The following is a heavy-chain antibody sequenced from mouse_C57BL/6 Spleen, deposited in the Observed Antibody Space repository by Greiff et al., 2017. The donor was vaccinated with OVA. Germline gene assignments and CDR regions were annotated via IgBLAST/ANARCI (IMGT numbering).Heavy chain of an antibody. CDR1: GYSFTDYN. D-gene: IGHD2-2*01. V-gene: IGHV1-39*01. CDR2: INPNYGTT. Sequence: LQESGPELVKPGASVKISCKASGYSFTDYNMNWVKQSNGKRLEWIGVINPNYGTTSYNQKFKGKATLTVDQSSSTAYMQLNSRTSEDSAVYYCARREKYGYDGSMDYWGQGTSVTVSS. J-gene: IGHJ4*01. CDR3: ARREKYGYDGSMDY.